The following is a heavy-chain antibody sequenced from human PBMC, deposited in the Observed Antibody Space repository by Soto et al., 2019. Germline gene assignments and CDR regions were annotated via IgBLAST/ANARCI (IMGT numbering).Heavy chain of an antibody. D-gene: IGHD6-13*01. J-gene: IGHJ6*02. CDR3: ARGYSSSWYYYAMDV. CDR1: GFSLSTGGMC. Sequence: SGPTLVNPTPTLTLTCTFSGFSLSTGGMCVTWIRQPPGKALEWLARIDWDDDKYYTTSLKTRLTISKDTSKNQVVLTMTNMDPVYTATYYCARGYSSSWYYYAMDVWGQGTTVTVSS. CDR2: IDWDDDK. V-gene: IGHV2-70*11.